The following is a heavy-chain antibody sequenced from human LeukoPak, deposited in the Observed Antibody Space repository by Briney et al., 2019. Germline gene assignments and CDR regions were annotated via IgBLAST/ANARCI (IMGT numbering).Heavy chain of an antibody. V-gene: IGHV4-30-2*01. CDR1: GGSISSGGYY. D-gene: IGHD2-2*02. CDR3: ARDEGYCSSTSCYKGPWYFDY. Sequence: SQTLSLTYTVSGGSISSGGYYWSWIRQPPGKGLEWIGYIYHSGSTYYNPSLKSRVTISVDRSKNQFSLKLSSVTAADTAVYYCARDEGYCSSTSCYKGPWYFDYWGQGTLVTVSS. J-gene: IGHJ4*02. CDR2: IYHSGST.